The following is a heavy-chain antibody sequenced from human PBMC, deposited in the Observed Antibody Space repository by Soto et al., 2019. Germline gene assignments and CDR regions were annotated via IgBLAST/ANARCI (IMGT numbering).Heavy chain of an antibody. CDR3: ARVDDYGDYPYYFDY. D-gene: IGHD4-17*01. CDR2: IYYSGST. CDR1: GGSISSYY. J-gene: IGHJ4*02. Sequence: PSETLSLTCTVSGGSISSYYWSWIRQPPGKGLEWIGYIYYSGSTNYNPSLKSRITISVDTSKNQFSLKLSSVTAADTAVYYCARVDDYGDYPYYFDYWGQGTLVTVSS. V-gene: IGHV4-59*08.